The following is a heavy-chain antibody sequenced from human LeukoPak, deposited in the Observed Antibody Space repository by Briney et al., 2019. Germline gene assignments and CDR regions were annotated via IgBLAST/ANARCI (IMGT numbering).Heavy chain of an antibody. Sequence: RRSLRLSCAASRFTFNNYTIHWVRQAPGKGLEWVAIISFDGSNKYYADSVKGRLTISRDNSKNTVSLQMSSLRAEDTAVYYCARDRECKDYTGDTYYSGIFDYWGQGTLVTVSS. V-gene: IGHV3-30*04. CDR2: ISFDGSNK. J-gene: IGHJ4*02. D-gene: IGHD2-15*01. CDR3: ARDRECKDYTGDTYYSGIFDY. CDR1: RFTFNNYT.